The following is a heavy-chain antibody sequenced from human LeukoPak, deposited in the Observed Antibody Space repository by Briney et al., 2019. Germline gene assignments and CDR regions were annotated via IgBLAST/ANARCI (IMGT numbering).Heavy chain of an antibody. Sequence: ASVKVSCTASGYIFTNHAMHWVRQAPGQGLEWMGWINAANGDTKYSQKFQGRVTITRDTSANIVYVELSSLISEDTAVYYCARPRAGSPGNWFDSWGQGTLVTVSS. CDR3: ARPRAGSPGNWFDS. CDR2: INAANGDT. D-gene: IGHD6-13*01. J-gene: IGHJ5*01. CDR1: GYIFTNHA. V-gene: IGHV1-3*01.